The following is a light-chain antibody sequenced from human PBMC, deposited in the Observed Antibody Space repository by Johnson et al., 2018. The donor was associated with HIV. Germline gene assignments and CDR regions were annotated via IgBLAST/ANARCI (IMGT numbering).Light chain of an antibody. Sequence: QSVLTQPPSVSAAPGQKVTISCSGSRSNIGNNYVSWYQQLPGTAPKLLISNNSKRPSGIPDRFSGSKSGTSATLAITGLQTWDEADYYCGAWDSSLSAYVFGTGTQVTV. CDR1: RSNIGNNY. J-gene: IGLJ1*01. CDR2: NNS. CDR3: GAWDSSLSAYV. V-gene: IGLV1-51*01.